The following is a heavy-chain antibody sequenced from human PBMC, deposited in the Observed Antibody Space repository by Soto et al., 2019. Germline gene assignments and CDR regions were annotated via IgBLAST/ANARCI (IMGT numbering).Heavy chain of an antibody. CDR3: LIVVADIGAPFDY. D-gene: IGHD2-2*01. J-gene: IGHJ4*02. CDR2: IYYSGST. Sequence: SETLRLTCTVSGGSVSSGSYYWSWIRQPPGKGLEWIGYIYYSGSTNYNPSLKSRVTISVDTSKNQFSLKLSSVTAADTAVYYGLIVVADIGAPFDYWRPGNLVYVFS. V-gene: IGHV4-61*01. CDR1: GGSVSSGSYY.